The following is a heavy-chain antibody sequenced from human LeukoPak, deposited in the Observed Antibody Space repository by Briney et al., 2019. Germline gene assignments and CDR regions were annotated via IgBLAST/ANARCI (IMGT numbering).Heavy chain of an antibody. J-gene: IGHJ4*02. Sequence: TGGSLRLSCAASGFTFSSCAMHWVRQAPGKGLEWVAVISYDGINKYYADAVKGRFTISRDNPKNTLYLQMNSLRAEDTAVYYCAKASSGSYWGGYFDYWGQGALVTVSS. CDR3: AKASSGSYWGGYFDY. V-gene: IGHV3-30*18. CDR2: ISYDGINK. D-gene: IGHD1-26*01. CDR1: GFTFSSCA.